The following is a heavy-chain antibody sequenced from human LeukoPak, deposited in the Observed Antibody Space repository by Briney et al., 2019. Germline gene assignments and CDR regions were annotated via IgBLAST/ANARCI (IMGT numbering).Heavy chain of an antibody. CDR2: IRFDGTNK. D-gene: IGHD1-26*01. CDR3: ARDPYSGNYGNYYYYYMDV. J-gene: IGHJ6*03. V-gene: IGHV3-30*02. CDR1: GFTFSSYS. Sequence: GGSLRLSCAASGFTFSSYSMNWVRQAPGKGLEWVSFIRFDGTNKYYADSVKGRFTISRDNAKNSLYLQMNSLGPEDTAVYYCARDPYSGNYGNYYYYYMDVWGKGTTVTISS.